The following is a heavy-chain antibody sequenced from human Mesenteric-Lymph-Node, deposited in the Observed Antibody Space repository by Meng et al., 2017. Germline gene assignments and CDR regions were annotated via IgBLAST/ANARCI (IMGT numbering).Heavy chain of an antibody. D-gene: IGHD5-18*01. CDR2: ISWNSGSI. V-gene: IGHV3-9*01. J-gene: IGHJ6*02. Sequence: GGSLRLSCAASGFTFDDHAMHWVRQAPGKGLEWVSRISWNSGSIGYADSVKGRFTISRDNAKNSLYLQMNSLRAEDTALYYCAKDEGYSYGLYGMDVWGQGTTVTVSS. CDR1: GFTFDDHA. CDR3: AKDEGYSYGLYGMDV.